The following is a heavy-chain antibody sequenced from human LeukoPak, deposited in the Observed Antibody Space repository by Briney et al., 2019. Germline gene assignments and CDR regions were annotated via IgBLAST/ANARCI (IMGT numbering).Heavy chain of an antibody. CDR2: IYSSGST. Sequence: SETLSLTCTVSGGSIINYYWSWIRQPAGKGLEFIGRIYSSGSTDYNPSLKSRVTMSVDTSKNQFSLKLSSVTAADSAMYYCARGGYTIFDYWGQGTLVTVSS. CDR3: ARGGYTIFDY. J-gene: IGHJ4*02. V-gene: IGHV4-4*07. D-gene: IGHD1-1*01. CDR1: GGSIINYY.